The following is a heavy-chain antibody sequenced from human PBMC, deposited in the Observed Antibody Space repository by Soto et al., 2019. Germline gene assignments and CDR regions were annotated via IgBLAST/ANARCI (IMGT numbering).Heavy chain of an antibody. CDR3: ARELSQSREDGAFDI. J-gene: IGHJ3*02. CDR1: GGTFSSYA. CDR2: IIPIFGTA. V-gene: IGHV1-69*01. Sequence: QGQLVQSGAEVKKPGSSVKVSCTASGGTFSSYAISWVRQAPGQGLEWRGGIIPIFGTANYAQKFQGRVTITAYESTRTAYMALSSLRSEDTAVYYCARELSQSREDGAFDIWGQGTMVTVSS.